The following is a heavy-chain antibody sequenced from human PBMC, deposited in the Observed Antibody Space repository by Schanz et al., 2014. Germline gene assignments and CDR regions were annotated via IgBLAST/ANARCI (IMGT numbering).Heavy chain of an antibody. CDR2: ISGSGDNT. Sequence: DVQLVESGGGLAQPGGSLRLSCAASGLTFSNHAMSWVRQAPGKGLEWVSAISGSGDNTFYADSVRGRFTISRDNSRNTLYLQMNSLRAEDTAVYYCAKDFTGSGIFFNSWGQGTLVSVSS. J-gene: IGHJ5*01. V-gene: IGHV3-23*04. CDR1: GLTFSNHA. D-gene: IGHD3-10*01. CDR3: AKDFTGSGIFFNS.